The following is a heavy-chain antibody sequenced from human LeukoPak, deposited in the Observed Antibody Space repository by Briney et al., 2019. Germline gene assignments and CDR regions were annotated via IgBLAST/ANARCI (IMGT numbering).Heavy chain of an antibody. J-gene: IGHJ4*02. CDR3: VRRDTGWNYFDY. D-gene: IGHD6-19*01. Sequence: SETLSLTCAVSGGSINSHYWGWIRQPPGKGLEWIGDIYYTGRNNYNPSLKSRVTISVDTSKNLLSLTLTSVLAADTAIYYCVRRDTGWNYFDYWCQGVLLTVSS. V-gene: IGHV4-59*08. CDR2: IYYTGRN. CDR1: GGSINSHY.